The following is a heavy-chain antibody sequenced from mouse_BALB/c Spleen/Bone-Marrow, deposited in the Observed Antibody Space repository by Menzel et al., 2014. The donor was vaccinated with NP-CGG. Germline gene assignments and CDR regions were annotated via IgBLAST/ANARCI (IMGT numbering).Heavy chain of an antibody. CDR1: GYVFTDYW. D-gene: IGHD1-1*01. CDR2: IFPVNADT. J-gene: IGHJ3*01. V-gene: IGHV1-80*01. Sequence: VQLQQSGAELVRPGSSVKISCKASGYVFTDYWMNWLRQRPGQGLEWIGQIFPVNADTNYKANFKDKVTLTADKSSTTAYMQLNSLTSEDSAVYFCARFATGSFAYWGQGTLATVSA. CDR3: ARFATGSFAY.